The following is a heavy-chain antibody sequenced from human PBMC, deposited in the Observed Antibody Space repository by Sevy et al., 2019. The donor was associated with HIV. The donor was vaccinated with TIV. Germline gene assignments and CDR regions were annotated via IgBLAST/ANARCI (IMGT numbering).Heavy chain of an antibody. D-gene: IGHD2-2*01. Sequence: GGSLILSCAASGFTLSTYSMNWVRQAPGKGLEWVSSISSSSSYIYYADSVKGRFTISRDNAKNTLYLQMNSLRAEDTAVYYCVRDGGCSSTSCLHSFDYWGQGTLVTVSS. V-gene: IGHV3-21*01. J-gene: IGHJ4*02. CDR2: ISSSSSYI. CDR1: GFTLSTYS. CDR3: VRDGGCSSTSCLHSFDY.